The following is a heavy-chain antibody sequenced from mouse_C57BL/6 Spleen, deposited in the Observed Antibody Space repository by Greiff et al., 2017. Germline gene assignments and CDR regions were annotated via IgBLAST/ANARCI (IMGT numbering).Heavy chain of an antibody. D-gene: IGHD3-2*02. CDR2: IKPSSGYT. J-gene: IGHJ4*01. V-gene: IGHV1-4*01. CDR3: ARGAQANAMDY. Sequence: VQLQQSGAELARPGASVKMSCKASGYTFTSYTMHWVKQRPGQGLEWIGYIKPSSGYTKYNQKFKDKATLTADKSSSTAYMQLSSLTTEDSAVYYCARGAQANAMDYWGQGTSVTVSS. CDR1: GYTFTSYT.